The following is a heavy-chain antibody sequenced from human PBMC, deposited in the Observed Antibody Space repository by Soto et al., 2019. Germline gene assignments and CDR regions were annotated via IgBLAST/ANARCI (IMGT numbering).Heavy chain of an antibody. D-gene: IGHD2-15*01. V-gene: IGHV3-15*07. Sequence: EVQLVESGGGLVKPGGSLRLSCAASGFTFINAWMNWVRQAPGKGLEWVGRIKSKTDGGTIEYAAPVKGRFTISRDDSKNTLYLQMYSLKTEDTAVYYCTAAQILSYFAMDVWGQGTTVTVSS. CDR2: IKSKTDGGTI. CDR1: GFTFINAW. J-gene: IGHJ6*02. CDR3: TAAQILSYFAMDV.